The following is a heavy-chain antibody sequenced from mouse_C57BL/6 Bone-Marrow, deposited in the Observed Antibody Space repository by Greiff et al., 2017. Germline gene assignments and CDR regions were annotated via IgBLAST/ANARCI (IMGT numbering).Heavy chain of an antibody. CDR3: ARIYYGSSSRDY. J-gene: IGHJ2*01. D-gene: IGHD1-1*01. CDR1: GFTFSSYG. Sequence: EVKLMESGGDLVKPGGSLKLSCAASGFTFSSYGMSWVRQTPDKRLEWVATISSGGSYTYYPDSVKGRFTISRDNAKNTLYRQMSSLKSEDTAMYYCARIYYGSSSRDYWGQGTTLTVSS. V-gene: IGHV5-6*01. CDR2: ISSGGSYT.